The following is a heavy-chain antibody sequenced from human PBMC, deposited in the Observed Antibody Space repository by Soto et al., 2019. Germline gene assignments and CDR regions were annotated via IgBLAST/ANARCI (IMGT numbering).Heavy chain of an antibody. CDR1: GGSRSSDGYY. J-gene: IGHJ5*02. V-gene: IGHV4-31*11. CDR3: ARGGHRSHDDWFDP. Sequence: ASETRSLSWAVSGGSRSSDGYYCIWIHPHPGKGLEWIGYIYYSGSTYYNPSLKSRVTISVDTSKNQFSLKLSSVTAADTAVYYCARGGHRSHDDWFDPWGQGTLVTVSS. D-gene: IGHD2-15*01. CDR2: IYYSGST.